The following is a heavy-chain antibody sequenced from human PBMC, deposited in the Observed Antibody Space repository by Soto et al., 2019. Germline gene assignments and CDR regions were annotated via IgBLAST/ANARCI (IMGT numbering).Heavy chain of an antibody. CDR1: GFSFHDYA. D-gene: IGHD1-7*01. CDR2: ISWDGNSI. Sequence: GGSLRLSCAASGFSFHDYAMHWVRQAPGKGLEWVSGISWDGNSIGYADSVEGRFTISRDDAKNSLYLKMNSLRAEDTALYYCVRDIEENQLLYDAFDIWGQGTMVTVSS. J-gene: IGHJ3*02. V-gene: IGHV3-9*01. CDR3: VRDIEENQLLYDAFDI.